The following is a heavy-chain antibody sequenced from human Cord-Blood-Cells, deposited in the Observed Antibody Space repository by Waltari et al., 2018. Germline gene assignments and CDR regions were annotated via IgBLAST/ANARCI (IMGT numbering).Heavy chain of an antibody. V-gene: IGHV3-23*04. CDR2: ISGSGGRT. J-gene: IGHJ2*01. D-gene: IGHD7-27*01. CDR3: AKREANWGSRGHFDL. CDR1: GFTSRSYA. Sequence: EVQLVESGGGLVQPGGSLRLSCAASGFTSRSYAMSWVRQAPGKGLEWVSAISGSGGRTYYADSVKGRFTISRDNSKNTLYLQMNSLRAEDTAVYYCAKREANWGSRGHFDLWGRGTLVTVSS.